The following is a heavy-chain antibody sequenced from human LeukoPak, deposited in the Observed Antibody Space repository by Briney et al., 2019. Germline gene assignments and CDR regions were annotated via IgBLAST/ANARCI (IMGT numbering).Heavy chain of an antibody. V-gene: IGHV1-69*05. D-gene: IGHD2-21*02. J-gene: IGHJ4*02. CDR3: ASILADNFGGDCYVDY. Sequence: SVKVSCKASGGTFSSHAISWVRQAPGQGLEWMGRIIPIFGTANYAQKFQGRVTITTDESTSTAYMELSSLRSEDTAVYYCASILADNFGGDCYVDYWGQGTLVTVSS. CDR2: IIPIFGTA. CDR1: GGTFSSHA.